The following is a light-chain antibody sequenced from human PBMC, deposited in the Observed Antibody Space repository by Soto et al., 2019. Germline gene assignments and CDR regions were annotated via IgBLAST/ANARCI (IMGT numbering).Light chain of an antibody. CDR1: QSVSSN. J-gene: IGKJ4*01. CDR3: QQYNNCPLT. CDR2: GAS. Sequence: EIVMTQSPATLSVSPGERATLSCRASQSVSSNLAWYQQKPGQAPRLLIYGASTSATGLPARFSGSGSGTEFILTISSLHSEDLAVYYCQQYNNCPLTFGEGTKLEIK. V-gene: IGKV3-15*01.